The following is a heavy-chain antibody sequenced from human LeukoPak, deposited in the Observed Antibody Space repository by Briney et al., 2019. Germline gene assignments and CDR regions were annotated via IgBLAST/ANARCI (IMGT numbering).Heavy chain of an antibody. J-gene: IGHJ1*01. D-gene: IGHD3-22*01. V-gene: IGHV4-39*01. CDR1: GGSISSSRYY. CDR3: ARQSDYYDSSGRYRAEYFHH. Sequence: SETLSLTCTVSGGSISSSRYYWGWIRQPPGKGLEWIGSIYSSGSTYYNQSLMSRVTISVDTSKNQFSLKLSSVTAADTAVYYCARQSDYYDSSGRYRAEYFHHWGQGTLVTVSS. CDR2: IYSSGST.